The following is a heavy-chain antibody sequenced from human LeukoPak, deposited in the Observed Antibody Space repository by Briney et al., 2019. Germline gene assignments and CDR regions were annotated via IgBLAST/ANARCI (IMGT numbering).Heavy chain of an antibody. V-gene: IGHV1-18*01. CDR2: ISAYNGNT. D-gene: IGHD3-22*01. J-gene: IGHJ4*02. Sequence: ASVKVSCKASGYTFTSYGISWVRQAPGQGLEWMGWISAYNGNTNYAQKLQGRVTMTTDTSTSTAYMELRSLRSDDTAVYYCARDLGRPDYYDSSGYYYSYWGQGTLVTVSS. CDR3: ARDLGRPDYYDSSGYYYSY. CDR1: GYTFTSYG.